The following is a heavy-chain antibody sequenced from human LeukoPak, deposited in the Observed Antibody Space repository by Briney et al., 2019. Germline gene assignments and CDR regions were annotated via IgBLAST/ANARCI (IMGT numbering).Heavy chain of an antibody. CDR2: ISSSGSTI. J-gene: IGHJ6*02. CDR3: ARGPRGVPIYYYGMDV. Sequence: GGSLRLSCAASGFTFSDYYMSWVRQAPGKGLEWVSYISSSGSTIYYADSVKGRFTISRDNAKNSLYLQMKSLRAEDTAVYYSARGPRGVPIYYYGMDVWGQGPTVTVSS. V-gene: IGHV3-11*01. D-gene: IGHD3-10*01. CDR1: GFTFSDYY.